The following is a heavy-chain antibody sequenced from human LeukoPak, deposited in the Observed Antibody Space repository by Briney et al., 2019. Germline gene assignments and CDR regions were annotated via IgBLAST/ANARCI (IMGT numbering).Heavy chain of an antibody. CDR3: ARENTYGYSYGMDV. V-gene: IGHV1-46*01. CDR1: GYTFTSYY. J-gene: IGHJ6*02. D-gene: IGHD3-22*01. CDR2: IDSSGGST. Sequence: ASVKVSCKASGYTFTSYYMYWVRQAPGQGLEWMGIIDSSGGSTSYAQNFQGRVTMTRDTSASTVYMELRSLRSEDTAVYYCARENTYGYSYGMDVWGQGTTVTVSS.